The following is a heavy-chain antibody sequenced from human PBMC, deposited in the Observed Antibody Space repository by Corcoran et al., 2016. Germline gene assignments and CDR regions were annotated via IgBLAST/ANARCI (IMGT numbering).Heavy chain of an antibody. V-gene: IGHV4-59*01. CDR3: ARSYYDSIQIYFDY. D-gene: IGHD3-22*01. J-gene: IGHJ4*02. CDR1: GGSISSYY. CDR2: IYYSGST. Sequence: QVQLQESGPGLVKPSETLSLTCTVSGGSISSYYWSWIRQPPGKGLEWIGYIYYSGSTNYNPSLKSRVTISVDTSKNQFSLKLSSVTAADTAVYYCARSYYDSIQIYFDYWGQGTLVTVSS.